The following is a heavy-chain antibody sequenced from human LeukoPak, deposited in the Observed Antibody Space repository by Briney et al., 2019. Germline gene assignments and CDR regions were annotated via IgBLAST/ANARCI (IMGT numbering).Heavy chain of an antibody. D-gene: IGHD3-16*01. CDR2: IWHDGSKK. J-gene: IGHJ5*02. Sequence: PGTSLRLSCAASGFTFSSYGFHWVRQAPGKGLEWVAIIWHDGSKKFYADSVKGRFTISRDNAKKSLYLQMNSLRAEDTAVYFCARDMIILQSWGQGTLVTVSS. CDR1: GFTFSSYG. V-gene: IGHV3-33*01. CDR3: ARDMIILQS.